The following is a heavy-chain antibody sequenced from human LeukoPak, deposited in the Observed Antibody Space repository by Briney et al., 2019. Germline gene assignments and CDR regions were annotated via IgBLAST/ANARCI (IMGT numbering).Heavy chain of an antibody. CDR2: ISGSGGTT. CDR1: GFSFSGYE. CDR3: ARERAFDI. Sequence: PGGSLRLSCAASGFSFSGYEMNWVRQAPGKGLEWVSYISGSGGTTHYADSVKGRFTISRDNAKNSLYLQMNSLRAEDTAVYYCARERAFDIWGQGTMVTVSS. V-gene: IGHV3-48*03. J-gene: IGHJ3*02.